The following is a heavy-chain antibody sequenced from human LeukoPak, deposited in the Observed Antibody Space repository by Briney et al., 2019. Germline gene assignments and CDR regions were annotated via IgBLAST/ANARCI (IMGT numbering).Heavy chain of an antibody. CDR1: GFTFSSYE. CDR2: ISSSSSYI. D-gene: IGHD1-1*01. Sequence: WGSLRLSCAASGFTFSSYEMNWVRQAPGKGLEWVSSISSSSSYIHYADSVRGRFTISRDNAKNSLFLQMNSLRGEDTAVYYCARCTTGKTFGSLREIKKSREIDYWGQGTLVTVSS. CDR3: ARCTTGKTFGSLREIKKSREIDY. J-gene: IGHJ4*02. V-gene: IGHV3-21*01.